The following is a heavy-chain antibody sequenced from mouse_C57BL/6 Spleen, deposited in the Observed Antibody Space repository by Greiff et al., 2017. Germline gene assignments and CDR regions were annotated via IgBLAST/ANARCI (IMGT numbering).Heavy chain of an antibody. CDR1: GFSLTSYG. D-gene: IGHD2-4*01. CDR3: ARGGYYDYEGDFDY. CDR2: IWSGGST. Sequence: VHLVESGPGLVQPSQSLSITCTVSGFSLTSYGVHWVRQSPGKGLEWLGVIWSGGSTDYNAAFISRLSISKDNSKSQVFFKMNSLQADDTAIYYCARGGYYDYEGDFDYWGQGTTLTVSS. V-gene: IGHV2-2*01. J-gene: IGHJ2*01.